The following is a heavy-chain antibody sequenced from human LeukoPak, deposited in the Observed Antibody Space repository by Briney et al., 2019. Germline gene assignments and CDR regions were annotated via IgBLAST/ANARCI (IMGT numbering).Heavy chain of an antibody. CDR3: ARVENLNYDYVWGSYRPDY. V-gene: IGHV1-18*01. CDR1: GYTFMNYG. Sequence: GASVKVSCKTSGYTFMNYGISWVRQAPGQGLEWMGWISAYNGNTNYAQKLQGRVTMTTDTSTSTAYMELRSLRSDDTAVYYCARVENLNYDYVWGSYRPDYWGQGTLVTVSS. J-gene: IGHJ4*02. CDR2: ISAYNGNT. D-gene: IGHD3-16*02.